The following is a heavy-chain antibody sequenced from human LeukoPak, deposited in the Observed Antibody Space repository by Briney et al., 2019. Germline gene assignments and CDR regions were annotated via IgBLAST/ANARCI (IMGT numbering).Heavy chain of an antibody. CDR3: ARDLRDGSLGYYYYGMDV. CDR1: GGSISSYY. Sequence: KPSETLSLTCTVSGGSISSYYWSWIRQPPGKGLEWIAYIYYSGSTNYNPSLKSRVTISVDTSENQFSLKLRSVTAADTAVYYCARDLRDGSLGYYYYGMDVWGQGTTVTVSS. CDR2: IYYSGST. V-gene: IGHV4-59*01. J-gene: IGHJ6*02. D-gene: IGHD5-24*01.